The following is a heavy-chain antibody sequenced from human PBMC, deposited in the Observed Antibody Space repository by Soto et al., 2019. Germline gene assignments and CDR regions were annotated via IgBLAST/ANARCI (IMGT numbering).Heavy chain of an antibody. CDR2: ISYDGSNK. CDR1: GFTFSSYG. D-gene: IGHD1-26*01. V-gene: IGHV3-30*18. CDR3: AKRWAHHYFDY. J-gene: IGHJ4*02. Sequence: QVQLVESGGGVVQPGRSLRLSCAASGFTFSSYGMHWVRQAPGKGLEWVAVISYDGSNKYYADSVKGRFTISRDNSKNTLYLQMNSLRAEDTAGYYCAKRWAHHYFDYWGQGTLVTVSS.